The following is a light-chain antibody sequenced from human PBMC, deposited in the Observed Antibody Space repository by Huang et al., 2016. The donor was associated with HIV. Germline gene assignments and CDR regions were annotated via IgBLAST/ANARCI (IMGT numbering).Light chain of an antibody. V-gene: IGKV3-11*01. CDR3: LQRSRWPLLT. CDR2: DAS. J-gene: IGKJ4*01. Sequence: IVLTQSPATLSLSPGERATLSCRASQCVNSFLAWFQQKSGQAHRRLMYDASNRATGIPARFTGSGSGTNFTHIISSLEPEEFARYYCLQRSRWPLLTFGGGTRVEI. CDR1: QCVNSF.